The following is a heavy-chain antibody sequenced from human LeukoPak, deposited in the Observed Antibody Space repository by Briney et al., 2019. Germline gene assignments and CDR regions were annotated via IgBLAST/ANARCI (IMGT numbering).Heavy chain of an antibody. D-gene: IGHD6-13*01. V-gene: IGHV3-23*01. CDR1: GFTFSGYA. J-gene: IGHJ4*02. Sequence: GGSLRLSCAASGFTFSGYAISWVRQAPGKGLEWVSGISGSGGSTYYADSVKGRFTISRDNSKNTLYLQMNSLTVEDTAVYYCATRTALYSSSWSNFECWGQGTLVTVSS. CDR3: ATRTALYSSSWSNFEC. CDR2: ISGSGGST.